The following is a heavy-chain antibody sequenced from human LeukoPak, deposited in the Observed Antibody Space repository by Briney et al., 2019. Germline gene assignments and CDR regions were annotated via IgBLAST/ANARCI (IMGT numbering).Heavy chain of an antibody. CDR3: ARDRGGSAYCGGDCYNDAFDI. J-gene: IGHJ3*02. V-gene: IGHV3-23*01. Sequence: PGGSLRLSCAASGFTFSSYAMSWVRQAPGKGLEWVSAISGSGGSTYYADSVKGRFTISRDNAKNSLYLQMNSLRAEDTAVYYCARDRGGSAYCGGDCYNDAFDIWGQGTMVTVSS. CDR2: ISGSGGST. D-gene: IGHD2-21*02. CDR1: GFTFSSYA.